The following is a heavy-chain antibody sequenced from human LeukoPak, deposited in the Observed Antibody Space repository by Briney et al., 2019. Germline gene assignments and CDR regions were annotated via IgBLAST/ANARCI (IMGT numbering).Heavy chain of an antibody. CDR2: IYYSGST. J-gene: IGHJ4*02. D-gene: IGHD6-13*01. CDR1: GGSISSYY. CDR3: AGGIAAAGLDY. Sequence: SETLSLTCTVSGGSISSYYRSWIRQPPGKGLEWIGYIYYSGSTNYNPSLKSRVTISVDTSRNQFSLKLSSVTAADTAVYYCAGGIAAAGLDYWGQGTLVTVSS. V-gene: IGHV4-59*08.